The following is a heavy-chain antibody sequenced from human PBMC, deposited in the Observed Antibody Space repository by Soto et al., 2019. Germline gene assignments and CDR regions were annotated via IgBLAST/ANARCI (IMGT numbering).Heavy chain of an antibody. CDR2: INAGNGNT. Sequence: ASVKVSCKASGYTFTSYAMHWVRQAPGQRLEWMGWINAGNGNTKYSQKFQGRVTITRDTSASTAYMELSSLRSEDTAVYYCARDRDRSGYYYGGIGAFDIWGQGTMVTVSS. J-gene: IGHJ3*02. CDR3: ARDRDRSGYYYGGIGAFDI. D-gene: IGHD3-22*01. CDR1: GYTFTSYA. V-gene: IGHV1-3*01.